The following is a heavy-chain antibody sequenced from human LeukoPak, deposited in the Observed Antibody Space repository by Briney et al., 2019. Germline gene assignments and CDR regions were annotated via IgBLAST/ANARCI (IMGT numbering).Heavy chain of an antibody. J-gene: IGHJ4*02. V-gene: IGHV1-69*04. CDR2: IIPILGIA. Sequence: SVKVSCKASGGTFSSYAISWVRQAPGQGLEWMGRIIPILGIANYAQKFQGRVTITADKSTSTAYMELSSLRSEDTAVYYCARDQGWIAAAGYRMDYWGQGTLVTVTS. CDR1: GGTFSSYA. D-gene: IGHD6-13*01. CDR3: ARDQGWIAAAGYRMDY.